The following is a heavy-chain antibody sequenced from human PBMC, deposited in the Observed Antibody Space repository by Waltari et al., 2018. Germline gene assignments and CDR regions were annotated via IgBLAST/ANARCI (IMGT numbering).Heavy chain of an antibody. Sequence: QVQLQESGPGLVKPSETLSLTCTVSGGSISSYYWSWIRQPPGKGLEWIGYIYYSGSTNYSPSLKSRVTISVDTSKNQFSLKLSSVTAADTAVYYCARDRVVAANPRPHYYGMDVWGQGTTVTVSS. CDR1: GGSISSYY. CDR3: ARDRVVAANPRPHYYGMDV. J-gene: IGHJ6*02. V-gene: IGHV4-59*01. CDR2: IYYSGST. D-gene: IGHD2-15*01.